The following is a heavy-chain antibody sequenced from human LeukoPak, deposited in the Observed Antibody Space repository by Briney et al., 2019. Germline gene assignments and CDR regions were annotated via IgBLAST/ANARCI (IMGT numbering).Heavy chain of an antibody. Sequence: GGSLRLSCAASGFTFSNYPMHWVRQAPGKGLEWVSGISGSGPYTFYTDSVRGRFTISRDSSKNTLYLQMNSLRAEDTALYYCAKHGYCSGISCFFDFWGQGTLVTVSS. CDR1: GFTFSNYP. CDR2: ISGSGPYT. J-gene: IGHJ4*02. CDR3: AKHGYCSGISCFFDF. V-gene: IGHV3-23*01. D-gene: IGHD2-2*03.